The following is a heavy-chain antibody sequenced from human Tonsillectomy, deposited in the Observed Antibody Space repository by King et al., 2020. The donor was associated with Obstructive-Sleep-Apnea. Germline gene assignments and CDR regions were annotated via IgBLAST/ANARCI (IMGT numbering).Heavy chain of an antibody. Sequence: QLVQSGAEVKKPGESLKISCKGSGYIFTSYWIGWVRQMPGKGLEWMGIIYPGDSDNRYSPSFQGHVTISADKSITTAYLQWSSLKASDTAMYYCARRDYYDTSGYSFDYWGQGTLVTVSS. D-gene: IGHD3-22*01. J-gene: IGHJ4*02. CDR1: GYIFTSYW. CDR2: IYPGDSDN. CDR3: ARRDYYDTSGYSFDY. V-gene: IGHV5-51*01.